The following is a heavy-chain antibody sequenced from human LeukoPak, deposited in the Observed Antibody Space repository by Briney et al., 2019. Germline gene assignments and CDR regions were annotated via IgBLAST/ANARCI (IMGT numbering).Heavy chain of an antibody. CDR2: IVVGSGNT. D-gene: IGHD3-10*01. J-gene: IGHJ4*02. CDR1: GFTFTSSA. CDR3: AAVPITMVRGVTQKDFDY. V-gene: IGHV1-58*02. Sequence: SVKVSCKASGFTFTSSAMQWVRQARGQRLEWIGWIVVGSGNTNYAQKFQERVTITRDMSTSTAYMELSSLRSEDTAVYYCAAVPITMVRGVTQKDFDYWGQGTLVTVSS.